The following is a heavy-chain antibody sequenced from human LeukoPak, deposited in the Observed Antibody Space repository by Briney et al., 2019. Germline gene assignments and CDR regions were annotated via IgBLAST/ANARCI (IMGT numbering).Heavy chain of an antibody. Sequence: GGSLRLSCAASGFTFSSYWMSWVRQAPGKGLEWVANIKQDGGEKYYVDSVKGRFTISRDNAKNSLYLQMSSLRAEDTAVYYCATSSSSSWSDAFDIWGQGTMVTVSS. V-gene: IGHV3-7*01. CDR1: GFTFSSYW. CDR3: ATSSSSSWSDAFDI. J-gene: IGHJ3*02. CDR2: IKQDGGEK. D-gene: IGHD6-13*01.